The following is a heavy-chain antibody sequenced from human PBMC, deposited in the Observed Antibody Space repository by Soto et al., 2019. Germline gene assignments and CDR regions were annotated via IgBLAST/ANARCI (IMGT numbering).Heavy chain of an antibody. V-gene: IGHV4-59*01. CDR2: IYYSGST. CDR3: ARARQTNHRVHQYCTNGVCYSPPYYFDY. Sequence: PSETLSLTCTVSGGSISSYYWSWIRQPPGKGLEWIGYIYYSGSTNYNPSLKSRVTISVDTSKNQFSLKLSSVTAADTAVYYCARARQTNHRVHQYCTNGVCYSPPYYFDYWGQGTLVTVSS. J-gene: IGHJ4*02. D-gene: IGHD2-8*01. CDR1: GGSISSYY.